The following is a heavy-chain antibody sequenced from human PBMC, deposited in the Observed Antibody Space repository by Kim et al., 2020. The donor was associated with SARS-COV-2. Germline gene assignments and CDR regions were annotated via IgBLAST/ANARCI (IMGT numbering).Heavy chain of an antibody. Sequence: SETLSLTCTVSGGSISSYYWSWIRQPPGKGLEWIGYIYYSGSTNYNPSLKSRVTISVDTSKNQFSLKLSSVTAADTAVYYCARSAPLGYCSGGSCYSGRFYYYYGMDVWGQGTTVTVSS. CDR1: GGSISSYY. D-gene: IGHD2-15*01. J-gene: IGHJ6*02. V-gene: IGHV4-59*01. CDR3: ARSAPLGYCSGGSCYSGRFYYYYGMDV. CDR2: IYYSGST.